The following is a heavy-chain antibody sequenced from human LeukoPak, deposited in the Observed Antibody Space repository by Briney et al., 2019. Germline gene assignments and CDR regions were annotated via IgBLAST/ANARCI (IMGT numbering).Heavy chain of an antibody. CDR1: GGSIVTSRYY. V-gene: IGHV4-39*01. D-gene: IGHD2-15*01. J-gene: IGHJ4*02. CDR3: ARRLRFCDNSSCCRIGYYLDS. Sequence: PSETLSLTCTVSGGSIVTSRYYWGWVRQPPGKGLEWIGDVHFSGSTYYNPSLRSRLSISVDTSKNQFSLKLNSVTVADTAVYYCARRLRFCDNSSCCRIGYYLDSWGQGTLVIAS. CDR2: VHFSGST.